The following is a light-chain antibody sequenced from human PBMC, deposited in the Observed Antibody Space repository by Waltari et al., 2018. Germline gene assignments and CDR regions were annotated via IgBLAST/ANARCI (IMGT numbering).Light chain of an antibody. CDR3: QQYDISPLT. V-gene: IGKV3-20*01. J-gene: IGKJ4*02. CDR2: GAS. Sequence: ELVLTQSPGTLSLSPGERATLSCRASQTVRTTYLAWYQQKPGQAPTLLISGASIRATGIPDRFSGSGSGTDFSLTISSLEPEDFAVYYCQQYDISPLTFGGGTKVEIK. CDR1: QTVRTTY.